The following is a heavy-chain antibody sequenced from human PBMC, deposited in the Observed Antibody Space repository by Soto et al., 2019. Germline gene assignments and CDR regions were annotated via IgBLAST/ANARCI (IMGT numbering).Heavy chain of an antibody. V-gene: IGHV5-10-1*01. Sequence: PGESLKISCKGSGYSFTSYWISWVRQMPGKGLEWMGRIDPSDSYTNYSPSFQGHVTISADKSISTAYLQWSSLKASDTAMYYCAGSRAFDSSGYQTYYYGMDVWGQGTTVTVSS. CDR3: AGSRAFDSSGYQTYYYGMDV. J-gene: IGHJ6*02. CDR1: GYSFTSYW. CDR2: IDPSDSYT. D-gene: IGHD3-22*01.